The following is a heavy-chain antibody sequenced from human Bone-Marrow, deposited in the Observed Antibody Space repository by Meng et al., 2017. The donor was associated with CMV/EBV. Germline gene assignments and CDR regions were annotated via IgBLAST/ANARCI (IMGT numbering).Heavy chain of an antibody. CDR2: MNPNSGNT. D-gene: IGHD5-18*01. CDR1: GYAFTSYD. Sequence: ASVKVSCKASGYAFTSYDINWVRQATGQGLEWMGWMNPNSGNTGYAQKFQGRVTMTRNTSISTAYMELSSLRSEDTAVYYCARARGAVDTAMVMGYWGQGTLVTVSS. J-gene: IGHJ4*02. CDR3: ARARGAVDTAMVMGY. V-gene: IGHV1-8*01.